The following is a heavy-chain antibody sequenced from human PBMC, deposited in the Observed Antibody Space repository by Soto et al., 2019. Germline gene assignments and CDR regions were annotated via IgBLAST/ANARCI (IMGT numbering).Heavy chain of an antibody. D-gene: IGHD2-21*02. CDR2: ISYDGSNK. V-gene: IGHV3-30-3*01. CDR1: GFTFSSYA. J-gene: IGHJ4*02. CDR3: ARSDHTVVTPGLDY. Sequence: QVQLVESGGGVVQPGRSLRLSCAASGFTFSSYAMHWVRQAPGKRLEWVAVISYDGSNKYYADSVKGRFTISRDNSKNTLYLQMNSLRAEDTAVYYCARSDHTVVTPGLDYWGQGTLVTVSS.